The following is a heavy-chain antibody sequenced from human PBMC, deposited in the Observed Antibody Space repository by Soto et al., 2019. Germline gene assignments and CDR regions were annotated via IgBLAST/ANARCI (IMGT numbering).Heavy chain of an antibody. CDR1: GFTFGDYA. CDR3: NRQRWLQLFDY. V-gene: IGHV3-49*04. CDR2: IRSKAYGGTT. D-gene: IGHD5-12*01. J-gene: IGHJ4*02. Sequence: PGGSLRLSCTASGFTFGDYAMSWVRQAPGKGLEWVGFIRSKAYGGTTEYAASVKGRFTISRDDSKSIAYLQMNSLKTEDTAVYYCNRQRWLQLFDYWGQGTLVTVSS.